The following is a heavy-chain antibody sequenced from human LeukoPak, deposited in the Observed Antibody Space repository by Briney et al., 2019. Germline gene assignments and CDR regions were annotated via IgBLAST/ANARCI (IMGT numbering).Heavy chain of an antibody. V-gene: IGHV4-59*01. CDR3: ARVYSTSWFWYFDL. CDR2: IYYTGST. Sequence: SETLSLTCTVSGGSIGSYYWSWIRQPPGKGLEWIGHIYYTGSTNYNPSLKSRVTISLDGPKNQFSLNLRSVTAADTAMYYCARVYSTSWFWYFDLWGRGTLLTVSS. D-gene: IGHD6-13*01. CDR1: GGSIGSYY. J-gene: IGHJ2*01.